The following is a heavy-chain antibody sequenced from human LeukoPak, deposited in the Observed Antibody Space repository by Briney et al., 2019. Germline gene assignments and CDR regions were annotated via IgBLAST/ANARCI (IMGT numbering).Heavy chain of an antibody. CDR2: ISGSGGST. Sequence: LSGGSLRLSCAASGFTFSSYAMSWVRQAPGKGLEWVSAISGSGGSTYYADSVKGRFTISRDNSKNTLYLQMNSLRAEDTAVYYCAKASIAARPDYYYYCMDVWGKGTTVTVSS. D-gene: IGHD6-6*01. CDR1: GFTFSSYA. J-gene: IGHJ6*03. V-gene: IGHV3-23*01. CDR3: AKASIAARPDYYYYCMDV.